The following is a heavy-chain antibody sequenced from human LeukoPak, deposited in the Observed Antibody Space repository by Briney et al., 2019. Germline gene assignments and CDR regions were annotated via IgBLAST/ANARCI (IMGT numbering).Heavy chain of an antibody. D-gene: IGHD6-19*01. CDR3: ARSGSGWFDY. V-gene: IGHV3-53*01. J-gene: IGHJ4*02. CDR2: IYADGNT. CDR1: GFTVSSNF. Sequence: GGSLRLSCAASGFTVSSNFMSWVRQAPGKGLEWVSVIYADGNTYYADSVKGRFTIFRDNSKNTVYLQMNSLRAEDTAVYYCARSGSGWFDYWGQGTQVTVSS.